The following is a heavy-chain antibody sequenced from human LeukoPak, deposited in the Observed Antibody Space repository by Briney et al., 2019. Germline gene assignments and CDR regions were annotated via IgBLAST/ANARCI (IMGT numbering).Heavy chain of an antibody. Sequence: GGSLRLSCTASGFTFGDYAMSWFRQAPGKGLEWVGFIRSKAYGGTTEYAASVKGRFTISRDNAKNSLYLQMNSLRAEDTALYYCAKESDRLLWFGELLQQAGIAGVANDAFDIWGQGTMVTVSS. CDR3: AKESDRLLWFGELLQQAGIAGVANDAFDI. D-gene: IGHD3-10*01. CDR1: GFTFGDYA. CDR2: IRSKAYGGTT. J-gene: IGHJ3*02. V-gene: IGHV3-49*03.